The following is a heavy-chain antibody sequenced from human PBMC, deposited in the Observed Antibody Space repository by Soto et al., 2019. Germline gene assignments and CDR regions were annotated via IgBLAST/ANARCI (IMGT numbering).Heavy chain of an antibody. J-gene: IGHJ4*02. CDR1: GFTFTSYA. CDR3: ARGGSDFDY. V-gene: IGHV3-64*01. CDR2: ISSNGGST. D-gene: IGHD1-26*01. Sequence: EVQLVESGGGLVQPGGSLRLSCAASGFTFTSYAMHWVRQAPGKGLEYVSAISSNGGSTYYANSVKGRFTISRDNSKNTLYLQMGRLRAEDMAVYYCARGGSDFDYWGQGTLVTVSS.